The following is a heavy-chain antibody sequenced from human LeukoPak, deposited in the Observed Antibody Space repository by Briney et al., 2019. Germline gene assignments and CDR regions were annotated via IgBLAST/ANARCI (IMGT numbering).Heavy chain of an antibody. CDR1: GGSTSSGGYY. J-gene: IGHJ4*02. D-gene: IGHD2-2*01. CDR3: ARLRLGSRVVVPAAERIAAAEDY. V-gene: IGHV4-39*07. Sequence: SETLSLTCTVSGGSTSSGGYYWSWIRQPPGKGLEWIGEINHSGSTNYNPSLKSRVTISVDTSKNQFSLKLSSVTAADTAVYYCARLRLGSRVVVPAAERIAAAEDYWGQGTLVTVSS. CDR2: INHSGST.